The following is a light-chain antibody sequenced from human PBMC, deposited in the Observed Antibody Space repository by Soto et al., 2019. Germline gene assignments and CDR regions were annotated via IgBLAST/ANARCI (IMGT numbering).Light chain of an antibody. Sequence: EIVMTQSPATLSVSPGERAILSCRASQSVSTNLAWYQQKPGQAPRLLIYGASTRATGIPARFSGSGSGTEFTLTISSLQSEDFAVYYCQRYNNWPQTFGQVTKVEIQ. CDR3: QRYNNWPQT. V-gene: IGKV3-15*01. CDR1: QSVSTN. CDR2: GAS. J-gene: IGKJ1*01.